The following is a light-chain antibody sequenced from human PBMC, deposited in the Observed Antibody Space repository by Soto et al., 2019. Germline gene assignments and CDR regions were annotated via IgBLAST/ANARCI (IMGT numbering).Light chain of an antibody. V-gene: IGLV1-44*01. CDR3: AAWDDNLNGWV. Sequence: QSVLTQPPSASGTPGQRVTISCSGSSSNIGRGSVNWYQQLPGTAPKLVIYYDGLLPPGVSDRFSGSKSGTSASLAISGLQSDDEADYYCAAWDDNLNGWVFGGGTKLTVL. CDR1: SSNIGRGS. CDR2: YDG. J-gene: IGLJ3*02.